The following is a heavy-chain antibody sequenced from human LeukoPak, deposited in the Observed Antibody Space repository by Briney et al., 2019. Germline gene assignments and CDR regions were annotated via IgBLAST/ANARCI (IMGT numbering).Heavy chain of an antibody. D-gene: IGHD4-17*01. V-gene: IGHV3-21*01. Sequence: GGSLRLSCAASGFTFSSYTMNWVRQAPGKGLEWVSSISSSSSYIYYADSVKGRFTISRDNAKNSLYLQMNSLRAEDTAVYYCARGGYGDYRNDYWGQGTLVTVSS. CDR2: ISSSSSYI. J-gene: IGHJ4*02. CDR3: ARGGYGDYRNDY. CDR1: GFTFSSYT.